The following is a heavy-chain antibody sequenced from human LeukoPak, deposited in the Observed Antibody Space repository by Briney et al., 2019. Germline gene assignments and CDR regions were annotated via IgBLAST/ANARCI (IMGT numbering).Heavy chain of an antibody. V-gene: IGHV4-4*07. CDR3: ARGRRGGYSYGYNFDY. CDR1: GGSISSYY. CDR2: IYTSGST. D-gene: IGHD5-18*01. J-gene: IGHJ4*02. Sequence: PSETLSLTGTVSGGSISSYYWSWIRQPAGKGLEWIGRIYTSGSTNYNPSLKSRVTMSIDTSKNQFSLKLSSVTAADTAVYYCARGRRGGYSYGYNFDYWGQGTLVTVSS.